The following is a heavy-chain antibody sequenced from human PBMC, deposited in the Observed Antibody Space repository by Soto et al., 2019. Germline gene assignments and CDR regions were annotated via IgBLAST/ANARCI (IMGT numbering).Heavy chain of an antibody. CDR2: FVPEDGET. CDR1: GYTLTELS. CDR3: ATGRTWELPFDY. D-gene: IGHD1-26*01. J-gene: IGHJ4*02. Sequence: APVKVSCKVSGYTLTELSMHWVRQAPGKGLEWMGGFVPEDGETIYAQKFQGRVTMTEDTSTDTAYMELSSLRSEDTAVYYCATGRTWELPFDYWGQGTLVTVSS. V-gene: IGHV1-24*01.